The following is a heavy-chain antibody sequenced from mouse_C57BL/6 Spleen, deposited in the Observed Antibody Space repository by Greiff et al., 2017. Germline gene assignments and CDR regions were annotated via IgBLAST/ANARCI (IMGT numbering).Heavy chain of an antibody. J-gene: IGHJ2*01. V-gene: IGHV1-52*01. CDR3: ARVYYGSQPYFDY. Sequence: QVQLQQPGAELVMPGSSVKLSCKASGYTFTSYWMHWVKQRPIQGLEWIGNIDPSDSETHYNQKFKDKATLTVDKSSSTAYMQLSSLTSEDSAVYYCARVYYGSQPYFDYWGQGTTLTVSS. CDR1: GYTFTSYW. CDR2: IDPSDSET. D-gene: IGHD1-1*01.